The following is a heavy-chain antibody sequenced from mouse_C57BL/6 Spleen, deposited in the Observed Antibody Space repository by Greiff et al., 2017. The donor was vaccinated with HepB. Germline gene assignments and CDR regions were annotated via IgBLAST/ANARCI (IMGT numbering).Heavy chain of an antibody. V-gene: IGHV1-52*01. D-gene: IGHD2-5*01. CDR1: GYTFTSYW. CDR2: IDPSDSET. Sequence: QVKLQQPGAELVRPGSSVKLSCKASGYTFTSYWMHWVKQRPIQGLEWIGNIDPSDSETHYNQKFKDKATLTVDKSSSTAYMQLSSLTSEDSAVYYCARDYSNEDYFDYWGQGTTLTVSS. J-gene: IGHJ2*01. CDR3: ARDYSNEDYFDY.